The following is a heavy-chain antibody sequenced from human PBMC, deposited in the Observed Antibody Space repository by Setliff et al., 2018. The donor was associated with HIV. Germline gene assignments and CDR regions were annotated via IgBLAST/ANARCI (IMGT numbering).Heavy chain of an antibody. CDR3: ARSGSYVGPIQH. Sequence: SETLSLTCTVSGGSLSSYYWSWIRQPAGKGLEWIGRIYSSGSTNYNPSLKSRLTMSVDTSKNQSSLKLTSVTAADTAVYYCARSGSYVGPIQHWGQGTLVTVSS. CDR2: IYSSGST. V-gene: IGHV4-4*07. CDR1: GGSLSSYY. D-gene: IGHD3-10*02. J-gene: IGHJ1*01.